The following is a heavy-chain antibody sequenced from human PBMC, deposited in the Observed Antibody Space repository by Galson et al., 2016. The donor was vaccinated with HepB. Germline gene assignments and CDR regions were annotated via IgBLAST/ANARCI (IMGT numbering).Heavy chain of an antibody. CDR2: ISAYNNNT. V-gene: IGHV1-18*01. CDR1: GYTFTTYG. Sequence: SVKVSCKASGYTFTTYGLSWVRQAPGQGLEWMGWISAYNNNTNYAQKLQGRVTMTTYTSTSTAYMELRSLRSDDTAVYYCARDTCRKMANDYWGQGTLVTVSS. D-gene: IGHD5-24*01. CDR3: ARDTCRKMANDY. J-gene: IGHJ4*02.